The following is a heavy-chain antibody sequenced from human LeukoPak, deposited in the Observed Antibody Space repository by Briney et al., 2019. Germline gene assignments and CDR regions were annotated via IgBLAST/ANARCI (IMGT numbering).Heavy chain of an antibody. CDR3: ARASSDLDY. D-gene: IGHD2-2*01. J-gene: IGHJ4*02. CDR2: ISSSGSHI. CDR1: GFTFSDYY. Sequence: PGGSLRLSCAASGFTFSDYYMSWLRQAPGKGLEGVSYISSSGSHIYYGDSVKGRLTISRDNAKNSLYLQMNSLRAEDTAVYYCARASSDLDYWGQGTLVTVSS. V-gene: IGHV3-11*01.